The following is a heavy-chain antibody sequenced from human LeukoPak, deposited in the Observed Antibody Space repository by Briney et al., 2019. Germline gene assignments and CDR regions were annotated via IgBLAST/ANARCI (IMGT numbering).Heavy chain of an antibody. J-gene: IGHJ3*02. V-gene: IGHV3-30*03. CDR1: GFTFSSYG. Sequence: GGSLRLSCAASGFTFSSYGMHWVRQAPGKGLEWVAVISNDGSNKYYADSVKGRFTISRDNSKNTLYLQMDSLRAEDTAVYYCARDSVFLTGHHQAFDIWGQGTMVTVSS. CDR3: ARDSVFLTGHHQAFDI. D-gene: IGHD3-9*01. CDR2: ISNDGSNK.